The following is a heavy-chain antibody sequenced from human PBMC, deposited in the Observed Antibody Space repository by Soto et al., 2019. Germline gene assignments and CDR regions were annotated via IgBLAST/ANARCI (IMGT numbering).Heavy chain of an antibody. D-gene: IGHD2-15*01. CDR1: GFTFNHYV. V-gene: IGHV3-23*01. CDR2: ISSTGGGT. CDR3: AKGHDIVVVPTVDY. Sequence: PGGSLRLSCAASGFTFNHYVISWVRQAPGKGLEWVSGISSTGGGTYYADPVKGRFTISRDNSKNTLYLQMNNLRAGDTALYYCAKGHDIVVVPTVDYWGQGTLVTVSS. J-gene: IGHJ4*02.